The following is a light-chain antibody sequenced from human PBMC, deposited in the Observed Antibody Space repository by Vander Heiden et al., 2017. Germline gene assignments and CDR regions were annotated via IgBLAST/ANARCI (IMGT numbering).Light chain of an antibody. V-gene: IGLV2-23*02. Sequence: QSAPTQPASVSGSPGQSIPISCTGTSSDVGSNNLVPCHQPHPVKAPKLMIYEVSKLPAGVSNRFSGSKSGNTASLTISGLQAEDEADYYCCSYAGSSTLVFGGGTKLTVL. CDR2: EVS. CDR3: CSYAGSSTLV. J-gene: IGLJ2*01. CDR1: SSDVGSNNL.